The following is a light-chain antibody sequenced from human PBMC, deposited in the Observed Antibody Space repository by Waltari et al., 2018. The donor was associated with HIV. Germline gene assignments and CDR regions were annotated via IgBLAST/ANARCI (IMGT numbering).Light chain of an antibody. CDR2: DVS. V-gene: IGLV2-11*01. Sequence: QSALTQPRSVSGSPGQSVTISCTGTSSDVGGYGYVSWYQQHPGKAPKVIISDVSRRPSGVPDRFSASKSGNTASLTISGLQAADEADYFCCSYASNYILIFGGGTKLTVL. CDR1: SSDVGGYGY. J-gene: IGLJ2*01. CDR3: CSYASNYILI.